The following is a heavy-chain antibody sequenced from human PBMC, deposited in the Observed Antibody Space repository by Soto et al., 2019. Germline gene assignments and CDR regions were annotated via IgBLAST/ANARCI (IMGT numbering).Heavy chain of an antibody. CDR3: ASHMTTVTTAVDF. J-gene: IGHJ4*02. Sequence: EVQLLESGGGLVQPGGSLRLSCAASGFTFSSYAMSWVRQAPGRGLEWVSALSGSGGGTYYTDSVRGRFTIFRDNSKNSLYLQMNTLRAEYTAVYYCASHMTTVTTAVDFWGQRTLVTVSA. CDR1: GFTFSSYA. D-gene: IGHD4-17*01. CDR2: LSGSGGGT. V-gene: IGHV3-23*01.